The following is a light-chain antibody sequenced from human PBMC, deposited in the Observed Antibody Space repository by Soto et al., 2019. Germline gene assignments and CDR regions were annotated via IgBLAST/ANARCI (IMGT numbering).Light chain of an antibody. CDR2: EVS. CDR1: SSDVGGYNY. J-gene: IGLJ2*01. V-gene: IGLV2-14*01. CDR3: SSYTSSSTLVV. Sequence: QSALTQPASVSGSPGQSITISCTGTSSDVGGYNYVSWYQQHPGKAPKLMIYEVSNRPSGVSNRFSGSKSGNTASLTISGLQAEDEADDYCSSYTSSSTLVVFGGGTKLNVL.